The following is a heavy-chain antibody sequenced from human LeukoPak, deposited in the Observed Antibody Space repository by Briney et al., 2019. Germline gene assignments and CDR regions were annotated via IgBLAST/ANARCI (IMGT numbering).Heavy chain of an antibody. CDR2: ISYDGSNK. D-gene: IGHD2-2*01. Sequence: GGSLRLSCAASGFTFSSYGMHWVRQAPGKGLEWVAVISYDGSNKYYADSVKGRFTISRDNSKNTLYLQMNSLRAEDTAVYYCAKDGYCSSTSCYARYYYYYMDVWGKGTTVTISS. V-gene: IGHV3-30*18. CDR3: AKDGYCSSTSCYARYYYYYMDV. CDR1: GFTFSSYG. J-gene: IGHJ6*03.